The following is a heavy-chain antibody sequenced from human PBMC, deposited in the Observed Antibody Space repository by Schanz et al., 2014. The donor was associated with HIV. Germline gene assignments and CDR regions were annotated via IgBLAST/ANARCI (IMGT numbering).Heavy chain of an antibody. Sequence: VQVVESGGGLVQPGGSLRLSCTTSGFIFSDHFMGWVRQAPGKGLEWVSVISYDGRNKLYANSVKGRFTISRDNSKNTLYLQVKSLRAEDTAVYYCARDGGEVWGQGTTVTVSS. V-gene: IGHV3-30*03. CDR3: ARDGGEV. J-gene: IGHJ6*02. CDR2: ISYDGRNK. D-gene: IGHD3-16*01. CDR1: GFIFSDHF.